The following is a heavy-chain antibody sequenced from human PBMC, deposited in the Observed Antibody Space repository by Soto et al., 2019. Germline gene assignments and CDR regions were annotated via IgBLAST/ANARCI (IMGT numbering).Heavy chain of an antibody. Sequence: QVQLVQSGAEVKKPGASVKVSCKASGYTFTSYDINWVRQATGQGLEWMGWMNPNSGNTGYAQKFQGRVTMTRNTSISTAYMELSSLRSEDTAVYYCARPTPYYDFWSGYLSWFDPWGQGTLVTVSS. V-gene: IGHV1-8*01. D-gene: IGHD3-3*01. J-gene: IGHJ5*02. CDR3: ARPTPYYDFWSGYLSWFDP. CDR2: MNPNSGNT. CDR1: GYTFTSYD.